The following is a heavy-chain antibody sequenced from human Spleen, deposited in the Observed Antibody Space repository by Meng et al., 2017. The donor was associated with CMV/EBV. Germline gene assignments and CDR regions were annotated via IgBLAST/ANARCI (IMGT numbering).Heavy chain of an antibody. V-gene: IGHV3-33*06. CDR2: KWYEGSNK. CDR3: AKASYGSGSYLDY. CDR1: GSTFSRKG. J-gene: IGHJ4*02. D-gene: IGHD3-10*01. Sequence: AAGSTFSRKGRKGGGQETGKGGEGVAVKWYEGSNKEYADYVKGRFTISRDNSKNTLYLQMNSLRAEDTAVYYCAKASYGSGSYLDYWGQGTPVTVSS.